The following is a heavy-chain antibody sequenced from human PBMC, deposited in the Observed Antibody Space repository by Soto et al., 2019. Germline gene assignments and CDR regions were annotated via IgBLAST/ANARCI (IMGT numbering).Heavy chain of an antibody. Sequence: EVQLVESGGGLVKPGGSLRLSCAASGFTFSNAWMNWVRQAPGKGLEWVGRIKSKTDGGTTDYAAPVKGRFTISRDDSTKTLYLQMNSLKTEDTAVYYCTRSSVAGTFYYYYYGMDVWGQGTTVTVSS. CDR2: IKSKTDGGTT. V-gene: IGHV3-15*07. CDR1: GFTFSNAW. D-gene: IGHD6-19*01. CDR3: TRSSVAGTFYYYYYGMDV. J-gene: IGHJ6*02.